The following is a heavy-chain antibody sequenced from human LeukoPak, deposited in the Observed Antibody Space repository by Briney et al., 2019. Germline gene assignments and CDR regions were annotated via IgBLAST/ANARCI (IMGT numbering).Heavy chain of an antibody. CDR2: IYYSGST. J-gene: IGHJ6*02. D-gene: IGHD6-19*01. CDR3: ARHEEGSSGWTYYYYGMDV. CDR1: GGSISSYY. Sequence: SETLSLTCTVSGGSISSYYWSWIRQPPGKGLEWIGYIYYSGSTNYNPSLKSRVTISVDTSKNQFSLKLSSVTAADTAVYYCARHEEGSSGWTYYYYGMDVWGQGTTVTVSS. V-gene: IGHV4-59*08.